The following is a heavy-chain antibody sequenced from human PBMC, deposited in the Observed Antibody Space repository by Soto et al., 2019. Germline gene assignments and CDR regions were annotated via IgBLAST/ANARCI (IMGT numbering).Heavy chain of an antibody. CDR1: GFTFNNAW. D-gene: IGHD5-12*01. Sequence: GSLRLSCAVSGFTFNNAWMNWVRQAPGKGLEWVGRIKSKTDGRTTDYAAPVQGRFTISRDDSKNTLYLQMNSLKIEDTAMYYCTTAHPRGPDYWGQGTLVTVSS. V-gene: IGHV3-15*01. J-gene: IGHJ4*02. CDR2: IKSKTDGRTT. CDR3: TTAHPRGPDY.